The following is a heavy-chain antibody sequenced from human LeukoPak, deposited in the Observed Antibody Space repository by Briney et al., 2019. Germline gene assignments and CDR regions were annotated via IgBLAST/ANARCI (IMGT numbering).Heavy chain of an antibody. Sequence: GGSLRLSCAASGFTFSSYAMSWVRQAPGKGLEWVSAISGSGGSTYYADSVKGRFTISRDNSKNTLYLQMNSLRAEDTAVYYRAKEARLYCSSTSCQESWFDPWGQGTLVTVSS. J-gene: IGHJ5*02. CDR2: ISGSGGST. CDR1: GFTFSSYA. CDR3: AKEARLYCSSTSCQESWFDP. V-gene: IGHV3-23*01. D-gene: IGHD2-2*01.